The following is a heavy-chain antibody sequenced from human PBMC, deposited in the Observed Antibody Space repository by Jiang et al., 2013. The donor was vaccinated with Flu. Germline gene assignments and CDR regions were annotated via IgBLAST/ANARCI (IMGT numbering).Heavy chain of an antibody. CDR3: AKGQYSSSWYGVDY. CDR1: GFTFSSYA. CDR2: ISGSGGST. J-gene: IGHJ4*02. Sequence: QLLESGGGLVQPGGSLRLSCAASGFTFSSYAMSWVRQAPGKGLEWVSAISGSGGSTYYADSVKGRFTISRDNSKNTLYLQMNSLRAEDTAVYYCAKGQYSSSWYGVDYWGQGTLVTVSS. D-gene: IGHD6-13*01. V-gene: IGHV3-23*01.